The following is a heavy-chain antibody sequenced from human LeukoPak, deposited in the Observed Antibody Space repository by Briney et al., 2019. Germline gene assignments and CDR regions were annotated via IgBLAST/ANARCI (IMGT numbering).Heavy chain of an antibody. J-gene: IGHJ4*02. D-gene: IGHD6-19*01. Sequence: ASVKVSCKVSGYTLTELSMHWVRQAPGKGLEWMRGFDPEDGETIYAQKFQGRVTMTEDTSTDTAYMELSSLRSEDTAVYYCATGKPYIAVAGFDYWGQGTLVTVSS. CDR1: GYTLTELS. CDR2: FDPEDGET. CDR3: ATGKPYIAVAGFDY. V-gene: IGHV1-24*01.